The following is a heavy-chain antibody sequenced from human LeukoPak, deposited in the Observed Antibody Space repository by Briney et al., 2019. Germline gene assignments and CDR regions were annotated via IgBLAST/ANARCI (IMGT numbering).Heavy chain of an antibody. Sequence: PGGSLRLSCAASGFTFNNYSMNWVRQAPGKGLEWVSYISSSSSTIYYADSVKGRFTISRDNAKNSLYLQMNSLRAEDTAVYYCARQAQWLGLDYWGQGTLVTVSS. J-gene: IGHJ4*02. CDR2: ISSSSSTI. CDR1: GFTFNNYS. V-gene: IGHV3-48*01. D-gene: IGHD6-19*01. CDR3: ARQAQWLGLDY.